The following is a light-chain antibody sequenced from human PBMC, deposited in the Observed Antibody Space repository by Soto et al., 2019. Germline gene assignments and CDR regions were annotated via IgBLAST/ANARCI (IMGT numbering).Light chain of an antibody. V-gene: IGKV1-8*01. Sequence: IRMTQSPSSLSASTGDRFTITCLASQGISSYLAWYQQKPGKAPKLLIYAAYNLQSGVPSRFSGSGSGTDFTLTISCLQSEDFATYYCQQYYSYPRTFGQGTKV. CDR3: QQYYSYPRT. J-gene: IGKJ1*01. CDR2: AAY. CDR1: QGISSY.